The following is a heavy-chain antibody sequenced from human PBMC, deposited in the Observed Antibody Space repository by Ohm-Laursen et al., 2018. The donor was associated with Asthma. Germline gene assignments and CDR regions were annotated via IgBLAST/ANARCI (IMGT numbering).Heavy chain of an antibody. Sequence: TLSLTCTVSGGSISSGGYCWGWIRQVPGKGLAWLGYIDDSGSTFYNPSLKSRITISVDTSKNQVSLRLNSVTAADTAVYYCARGFGIYYGAGAIDSWGQGTRVTVSS. CDR2: IDDSGST. J-gene: IGHJ4*02. D-gene: IGHD4/OR15-4a*01. CDR1: GGSISSGGYC. V-gene: IGHV4-31*03. CDR3: ARGFGIYYGAGAIDS.